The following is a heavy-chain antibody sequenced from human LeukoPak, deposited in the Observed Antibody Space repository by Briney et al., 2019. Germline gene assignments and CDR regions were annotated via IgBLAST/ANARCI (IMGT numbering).Heavy chain of an antibody. D-gene: IGHD4-17*01. Sequence: PGGSLLLSCAASGFTFSSYTMNWVRQAPGKGLEWVSSITSGNSYINYADSVKGRFTISRDNAKNSLYLLLNSLTTEDTAVSYCARVQASGDYAALDIWGQGTMVTVSS. CDR1: GFTFSSYT. V-gene: IGHV3-21*01. CDR2: ITSGNSYI. CDR3: ARVQASGDYAALDI. J-gene: IGHJ3*02.